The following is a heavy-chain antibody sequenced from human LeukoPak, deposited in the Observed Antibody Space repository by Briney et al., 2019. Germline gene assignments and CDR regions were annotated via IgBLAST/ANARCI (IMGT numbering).Heavy chain of an antibody. D-gene: IGHD6-13*01. Sequence: ASVKVSCKASGYTFTSYYMHWVRQAPGQGLEWMGIINPSGGSTSYAQKFQGRVTMTRDMSTSTVYMELSSLRSEDTAVYYCARAKTHSSSWYGDPFNWFDPWGQGTLVTVSS. J-gene: IGHJ5*02. CDR2: INPSGGST. CDR3: ARAKTHSSSWYGDPFNWFDP. V-gene: IGHV1-46*01. CDR1: GYTFTSYY.